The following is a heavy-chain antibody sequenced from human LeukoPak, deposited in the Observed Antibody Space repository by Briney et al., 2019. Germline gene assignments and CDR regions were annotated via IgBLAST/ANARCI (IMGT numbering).Heavy chain of an antibody. CDR3: ARGISSGWSRAVGY. J-gene: IGHJ4*02. D-gene: IGHD6-19*01. Sequence: SETLSLTCAVSGGSISSTNWWNWVRQPPGKGLEWIGYIYSSGSTNYNPSLKSRVTISVDTSKNQFSLKLSSVTAADTAVYYCARGISSGWSRAVGYWGQGTLVTVSS. CDR2: IYSSGST. CDR1: GGSISSTNW. V-gene: IGHV4-4*02.